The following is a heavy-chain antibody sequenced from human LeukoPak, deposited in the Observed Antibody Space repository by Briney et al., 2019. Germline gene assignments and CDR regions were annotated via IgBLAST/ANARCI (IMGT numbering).Heavy chain of an antibody. CDR2: MYYSGST. CDR1: GGSMSSYY. CDR3: ARHPGGVVGASFYYGMDV. D-gene: IGHD2-15*01. Sequence: SETLSLTSTVSGGSMSSYYWSWIRQPPGKGLEWIGYMYYSGSTNYNPSLKSRVTISVDTSKNQFSLKLSSVTAADTAVYYCARHPGGVVGASFYYGMDVWGQGTTVTVSS. V-gene: IGHV4-59*08. J-gene: IGHJ6*02.